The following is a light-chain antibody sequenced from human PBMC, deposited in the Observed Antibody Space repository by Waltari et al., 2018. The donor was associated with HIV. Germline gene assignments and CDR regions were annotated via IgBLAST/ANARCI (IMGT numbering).Light chain of an antibody. J-gene: IGLJ3*02. V-gene: IGLV3-10*01. CDR3: YSTDSSGNRWV. CDR1: ALPKKY. CDR2: EDS. Sequence: SYELTQPPSVSVSPGQTARITCSGDALPKKYAYWYQQKSDQAPVLVIYEDSKRPPGIPARFSGSSSGTMVTLTISGAEVEDETDYYCYSTDSSGNRWVFGGGTKLTVL.